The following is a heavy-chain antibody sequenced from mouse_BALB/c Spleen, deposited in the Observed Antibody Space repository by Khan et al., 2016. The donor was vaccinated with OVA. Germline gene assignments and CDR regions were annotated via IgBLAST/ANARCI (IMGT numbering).Heavy chain of an antibody. CDR1: VSSFPASF. Sequence: EVQLQQSGPELVKPGAPVRISSKASVSSFPASFRTGVLQGQGRSLGWIGGINPQIGKTFSNTRLKARPTLTVDEASSTAHMELRSLASEDSAVYYCARIYGSDFDYWGQGTPLTVSS. V-gene: IGHV1-20*02. J-gene: IGHJ2*01. CDR2: INPQIGKT. CDR3: ARIYGSDFDY. D-gene: IGHD1-1*01.